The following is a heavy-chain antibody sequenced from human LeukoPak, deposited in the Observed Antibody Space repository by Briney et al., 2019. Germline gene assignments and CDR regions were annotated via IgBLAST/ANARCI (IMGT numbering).Heavy chain of an antibody. CDR2: IIPILGIA. J-gene: IGHJ4*02. CDR1: GGTFSSYA. CDR3: ARGTAAGKGFFDY. D-gene: IGHD6-13*01. Sequence: GASVKVSCEASGGTFSSYAISWVRQAPGQGLEWMGRIIPILGIANYAQKFQGRVTITADKSTSTAYMELSSLRSEDTAVYYCARGTAAGKGFFDYWGQGTLVTVSS. V-gene: IGHV1-69*04.